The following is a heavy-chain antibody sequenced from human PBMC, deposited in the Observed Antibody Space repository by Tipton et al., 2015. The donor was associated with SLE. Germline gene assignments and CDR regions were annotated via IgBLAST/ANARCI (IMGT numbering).Heavy chain of an antibody. CDR3: ARDQGGSYYNYYYYYGMDV. Sequence: TLSLTCTVSGGSISSSSYYWSWIRQPPGKGLEWIGSIYYSGSTYYNPSLKSRVTISVDTSKNQFSLKLSSVTAADTAVYYCARDQGGSYYNYYYYYGMDVWGQGTTVTVSS. CDR1: GGSISSSSYY. CDR2: IYYSGST. V-gene: IGHV4-39*07. J-gene: IGHJ6*02. D-gene: IGHD1-26*01.